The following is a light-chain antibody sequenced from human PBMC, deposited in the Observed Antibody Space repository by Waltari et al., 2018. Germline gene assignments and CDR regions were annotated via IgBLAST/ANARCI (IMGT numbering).Light chain of an antibody. CDR2: KDE. CDR3: QSADSSGTYYV. CDR1: SLPNQY. V-gene: IGLV3-25*03. Sequence: SHAPTQSPSQSVSPGQTATITCSGFSLPNQYVSSYQQKPGQAPVLIIYKDEERPPGIPERFSGSSSGTTATLTISGVQAEDEADYYCQSADSSGTYYVFAAGTKVTVL. J-gene: IGLJ1*01.